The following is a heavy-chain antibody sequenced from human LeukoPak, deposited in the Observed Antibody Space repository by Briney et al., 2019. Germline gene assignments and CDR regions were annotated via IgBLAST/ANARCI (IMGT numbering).Heavy chain of an antibody. D-gene: IGHD5-18*01. J-gene: IGHJ4*02. V-gene: IGHV3-20*04. CDR2: INWNGGST. CDR1: GFTFDDFA. Sequence: RTGGSLRLSCAASGFTFDDFAMSWVRQAPGKGLEWVSGINWNGGSTGYADSVKGRFTISRDNAKNSLYLQMNSLRAEDTALYYCAREGRVDSAVVLFDYWGQGTLVTVSS. CDR3: AREGRVDSAVVLFDY.